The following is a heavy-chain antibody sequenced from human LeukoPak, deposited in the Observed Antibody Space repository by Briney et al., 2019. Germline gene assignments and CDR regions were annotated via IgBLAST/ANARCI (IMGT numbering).Heavy chain of an antibody. Sequence: QTGGSLRLSCVASGFTFDDYAMHWVRQAPGKGLEWVSGINWNSGNIGYADSVKGRFTISRDNAKNSLYLQMNSLRAEDTAVYYCARDYSIVGATGYWGQGTLVTVSS. V-gene: IGHV3-9*01. CDR2: INWNSGNI. D-gene: IGHD1-26*01. CDR1: GFTFDDYA. J-gene: IGHJ4*02. CDR3: ARDYSIVGATGY.